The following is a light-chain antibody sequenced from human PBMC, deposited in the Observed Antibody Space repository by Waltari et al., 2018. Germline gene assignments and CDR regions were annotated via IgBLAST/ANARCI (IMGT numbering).Light chain of an antibody. Sequence: SYVVTPPPSVSVAPGETAIITCGGDNIGTYSVHWYQQKAGQAPVLVIFYDRDRPSGIPDRFSGSNSGNTATLTISRVEAGDEARYYCHVWHPHVDPGVFGTGTEVTVL. V-gene: IGLV3-21*04. CDR2: YDR. CDR3: HVWHPHVDPGV. CDR1: NIGTYS. J-gene: IGLJ1*01.